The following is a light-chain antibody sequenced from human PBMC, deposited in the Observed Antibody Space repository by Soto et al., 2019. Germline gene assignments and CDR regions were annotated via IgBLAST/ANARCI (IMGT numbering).Light chain of an antibody. CDR2: DVS. J-gene: IGLJ3*02. CDR3: SSYTSSSNG. Sequence: QSALTQPASVSGSPGQSITISCTGTRSDVGGYNYVSWYQQHPGKAPKLMIYDVSNRPSGVSNRFSGSKSGNTASLTISGLQAEDEADYYCSSYTSSSNGFGGGTKVTVL. CDR1: RSDVGGYNY. V-gene: IGLV2-14*01.